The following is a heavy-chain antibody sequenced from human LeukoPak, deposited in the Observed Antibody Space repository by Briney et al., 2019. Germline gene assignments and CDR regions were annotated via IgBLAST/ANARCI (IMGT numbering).Heavy chain of an antibody. J-gene: IGHJ4*02. D-gene: IGHD6-19*01. V-gene: IGHV4-34*01. Sequence: SETLSLTCAVYGGSFSGYYWSWIRQPPGKGLEWIGEINHSGSTNYNPSLKSRVTISVDTSENQFSLKLSSVTAADTAVYYCARGRAVAGKKYYFDYWGQGTLVTVSS. CDR3: ARGRAVAGKKYYFDY. CDR2: INHSGST. CDR1: GGSFSGYY.